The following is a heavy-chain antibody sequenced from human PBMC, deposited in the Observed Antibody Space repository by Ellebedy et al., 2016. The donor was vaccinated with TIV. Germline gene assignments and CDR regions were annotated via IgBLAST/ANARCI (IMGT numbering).Heavy chain of an antibody. CDR2: SRYDGSTQ. V-gene: IGHV3-30*02. D-gene: IGHD3-22*01. J-gene: IGHJ4*02. CDR3: AKDGDDCISH. Sequence: GESLKISCVGSGFTFSRYGMHWVRQAPGKGLEWVAFSRYDGSTQYYADSVRGRFTISRDNSKNTLSLQMNSLKSEDTAVYYCAKDGDDCISHWGQGTLVTVSS. CDR1: GFTFSRYG.